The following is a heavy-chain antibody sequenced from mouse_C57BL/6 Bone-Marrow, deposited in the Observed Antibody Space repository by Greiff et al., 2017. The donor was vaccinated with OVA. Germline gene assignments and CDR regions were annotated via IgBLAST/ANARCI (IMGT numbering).Heavy chain of an antibody. D-gene: IGHD1-1*01. CDR3: ARMGYFYGSALYYSMDY. CDR2: INPNNGGT. Sequence: EVQLQQSGPELVKPGASVKMSCKASGYTFTDYNMHWVKQSHGKSLEWIGYINPNNGGTSYNQKFKGKATLTVNKSSTTAYMELRSLTSEDSAVYYCARMGYFYGSALYYSMDYWGQGTSVTVSS. V-gene: IGHV1-22*01. J-gene: IGHJ4*01. CDR1: GYTFTDYN.